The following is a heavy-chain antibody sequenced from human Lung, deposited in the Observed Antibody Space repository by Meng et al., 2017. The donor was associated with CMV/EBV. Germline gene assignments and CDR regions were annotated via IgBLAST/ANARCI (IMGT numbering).Heavy chain of an antibody. Sequence: GGSXRLXCAASGFTFSSYWMSWVRQAPGKGLEWVANIKQDGSEKYYVDSAKGRFTISRDNAKNSLYLQMNSLRAEDTAVYYCARWRSGYYHYYYGMDVWGQGXTVTVSS. D-gene: IGHD3-22*01. CDR2: IKQDGSEK. V-gene: IGHV3-7*01. CDR1: GFTFSSYW. CDR3: ARWRSGYYHYYYGMDV. J-gene: IGHJ6*02.